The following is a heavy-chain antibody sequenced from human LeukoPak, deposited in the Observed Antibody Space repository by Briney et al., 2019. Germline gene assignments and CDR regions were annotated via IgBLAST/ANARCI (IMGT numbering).Heavy chain of an antibody. D-gene: IGHD2-2*01. J-gene: IGHJ4*02. CDR2: IIPILGIA. V-gene: IGHV1-69*04. CDR3: ARGIGYCSSTSCHDY. CDR1: GGTSSSYA. Sequence: SVKVSCKASGGTSSSYAISWVRQAPGQGLEWMGRIIPILGIANYAQKFQGRVTITADKSTSTAYMELSSLRSEDTAVYYCARGIGYCSSTSCHDYWGQGTLVTVSS.